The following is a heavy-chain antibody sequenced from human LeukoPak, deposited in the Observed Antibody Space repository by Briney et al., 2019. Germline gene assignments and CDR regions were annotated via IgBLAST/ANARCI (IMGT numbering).Heavy chain of an antibody. J-gene: IGHJ4*02. CDR3: ARAIDYGDYFDY. D-gene: IGHD4-17*01. Sequence: PGRSLRLSCAASGFTFSSYSMNWVRQAPGKGLEWVSSISSSSSYIYYADSVKGRFTISRDNAKNSLYLQMNSLRAEDTAVYYCARAIDYGDYFDYWGQGTLVTVSS. V-gene: IGHV3-21*01. CDR2: ISSSSSYI. CDR1: GFTFSSYS.